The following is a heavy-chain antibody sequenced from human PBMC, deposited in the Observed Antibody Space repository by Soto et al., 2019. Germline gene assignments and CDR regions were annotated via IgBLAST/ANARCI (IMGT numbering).Heavy chain of an antibody. D-gene: IGHD6-13*01. CDR3: AKDGPDEAAGGPTWH. V-gene: IGHV3-23*01. Sequence: GGSLRLSCAASGFTFSSYAMSWVRQAPGKGLEWVSAISGSGGSTYYADSVKGRFTISRDNSKNTLYLQMNRLGAEDTAVYCCAKDGPDEAAGGPTWHWGQGTLVTVSS. CDR1: GFTFSSYA. J-gene: IGHJ1*01. CDR2: ISGSGGST.